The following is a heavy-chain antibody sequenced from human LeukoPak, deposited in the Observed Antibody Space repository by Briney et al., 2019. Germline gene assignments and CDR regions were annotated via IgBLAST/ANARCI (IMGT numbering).Heavy chain of an antibody. Sequence: SQTLSLTCTVSGGSISSADFHWSWIRQPPGKGLEWIGYIYYSGSTYYNPSLRSRITISVDTSKNQFSLKLSSVTAADTAVYYCARDLLYYYDSSGYGSTRQSYGMDVWGQGTTVTVSS. CDR3: ARDLLYYYDSSGYGSTRQSYGMDV. J-gene: IGHJ6*02. CDR1: GGSISSADFH. V-gene: IGHV4-30-4*01. CDR2: IYYSGST. D-gene: IGHD3-22*01.